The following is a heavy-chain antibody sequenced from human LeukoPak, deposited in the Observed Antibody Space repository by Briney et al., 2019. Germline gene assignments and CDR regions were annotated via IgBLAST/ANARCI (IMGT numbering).Heavy chain of an antibody. J-gene: IGHJ6*03. CDR1: GGSISSSSYY. V-gene: IGHV4-39*07. Sequence: SETLSLTCTVSGGSISSSSYYWGWIRRPPGKGLEWIGTIYYGGSTYYNPSLKSRVTISVDTSKNQFSLKLSSVTAADTAVYYCARLYKQQLFYYYYYMDVWGKGTTVTISS. CDR2: IYYGGST. CDR3: ARLYKQQLFYYYYYMDV. D-gene: IGHD6-13*01.